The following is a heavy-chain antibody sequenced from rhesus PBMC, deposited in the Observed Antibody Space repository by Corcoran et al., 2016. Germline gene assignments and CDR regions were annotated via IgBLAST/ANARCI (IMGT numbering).Heavy chain of an antibody. CDR2: ISGSSGST. CDR1: GGSFSGYY. Sequence: QVQLQESGPGLVKPSETLSLTCAVSGGSFSGYYWGWIRQPPGKGLEWIGYISGSSGSTDYNPSLKSRVTISPDTSKNQFSLKLSSVTAADTAVYYCARGGVWFDYWGQGVLVTVSS. V-gene: IGHV4-165*01. J-gene: IGHJ4*01. CDR3: ARGGVWFDY. D-gene: IGHD1-44*01.